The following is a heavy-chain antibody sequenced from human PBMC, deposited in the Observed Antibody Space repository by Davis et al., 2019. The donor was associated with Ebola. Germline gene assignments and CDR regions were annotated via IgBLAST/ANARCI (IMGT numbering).Heavy chain of an antibody. J-gene: IGHJ3*02. Sequence: GESLKISCAASGFTVSSNYMSWVRQAPGKGLEWVSVIYSGGSTYYADSVKGRFTISRDNSKNTLYLQMNSLRAEDTAVYYCAKGGYSGYDDAFDIWGQGTMVTVSS. CDR3: AKGGYSGYDDAFDI. CDR1: GFTVSSNY. CDR2: IYSGGST. V-gene: IGHV3-66*02. D-gene: IGHD5-12*01.